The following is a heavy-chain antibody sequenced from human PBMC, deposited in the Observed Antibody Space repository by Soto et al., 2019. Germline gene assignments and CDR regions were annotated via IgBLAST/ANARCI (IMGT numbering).Heavy chain of an antibody. D-gene: IGHD3-16*01. V-gene: IGHV3-23*01. J-gene: IGHJ3*02. Sequence: EVQLLESGGGLVQPGGSLRLSCAASGFTFSSYAMSWVRQAPGKGLEWISAISGSGGSTYYADSVKGRFTISRDNYKNTLYLRMSSLRGEDTAVYYCAKDGGRGYDAFDIWGQGTMVTVSS. CDR2: ISGSGGST. CDR3: AKDGGRGYDAFDI. CDR1: GFTFSSYA.